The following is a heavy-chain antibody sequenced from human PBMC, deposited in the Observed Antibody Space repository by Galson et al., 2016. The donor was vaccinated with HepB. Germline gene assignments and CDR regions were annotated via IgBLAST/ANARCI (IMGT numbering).Heavy chain of an antibody. D-gene: IGHD4-17*01. V-gene: IGHV1-46*01. J-gene: IGHJ4*02. CDR3: ARGGSGDYGSVGDDY. CDR2: INPSGGST. Sequence: SVKVSCKASGYTFTSYNVHWVRQAPGQGLEWMGIINPSGGSTSYAQKFQGRVTMTRDTSTSTVYMELSSLRFEDTAVYYCARGGSGDYGSVGDDYWGQGTLVTVSS. CDR1: GYTFTSYN.